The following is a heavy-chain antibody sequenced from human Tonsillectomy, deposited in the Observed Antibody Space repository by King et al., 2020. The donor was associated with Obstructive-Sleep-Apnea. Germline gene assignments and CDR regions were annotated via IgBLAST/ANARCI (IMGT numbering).Heavy chain of an antibody. J-gene: IGHJ4*02. CDR3: ARGDPLVVNSPDYFDY. CDR1: GGSFSEYY. Sequence: VQLQQWGVGLLKSSETLSLTCAVYGGSFSEYYWSWIRPSPGKGLEWVGGNNHDGSTTYNPSLKSRVTISLETSKNQFSLKVNSVTAADTAVYYCARGDPLVVNSPDYFDYWGQGTLVTVSS. D-gene: IGHD3-22*01. CDR2: NNHDGST. V-gene: IGHV4-34*01.